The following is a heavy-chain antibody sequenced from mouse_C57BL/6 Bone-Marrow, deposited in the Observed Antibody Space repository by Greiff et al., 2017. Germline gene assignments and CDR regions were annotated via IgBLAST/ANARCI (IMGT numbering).Heavy chain of an antibody. J-gene: IGHJ4*01. CDR2: ISNLAYSI. CDR1: GFTFSDYG. D-gene: IGHD2-12*01. V-gene: IGHV5-15*01. CDR3: ARRGVYAVYAMDY. Sequence: EVKLMESGGGLVQPGGSLKLSCAASGFTFSDYGMAWVRQAPRKGPEWVAFISNLAYSIYYADTVTGRFTISRENAKNNLYLEMSSLRSEDTAMYYCARRGVYAVYAMDYWGQGTSVTVSS.